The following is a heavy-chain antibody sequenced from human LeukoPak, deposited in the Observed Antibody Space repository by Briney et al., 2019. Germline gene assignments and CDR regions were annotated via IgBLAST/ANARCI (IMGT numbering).Heavy chain of an antibody. CDR3: SNGIYSSSY. CDR2: IHQDGSVQ. D-gene: IGHD6-6*01. CDR1: GFTFTHYW. V-gene: IGHV3-7*01. J-gene: IGHJ4*02. Sequence: GGSLRLSCAASGFTFTHYWMCWVRQAPGKGLEWVANIHQDGSVQFYLDSVEGRFTISRDNAKSSLYLQMDNLRAEDTAVYYCSNGIYSSSYWGRGTLVTVSS.